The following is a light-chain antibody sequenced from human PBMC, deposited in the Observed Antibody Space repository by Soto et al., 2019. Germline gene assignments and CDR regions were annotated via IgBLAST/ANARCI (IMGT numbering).Light chain of an antibody. J-gene: IGKJ1*01. V-gene: IGKV3-15*01. CDR1: QRVSSN. CDR3: QQYNNWPKT. Sequence: EIVMTQSPDTLSVSPGERVTVSCRASQRVSSNLAWYQQKPGQAPRLLIYAASTRATGIPARFSGSGSGTEFTLTISSLQSEDFAVYYCQQYNNWPKTFGQGTKVEIK. CDR2: AAS.